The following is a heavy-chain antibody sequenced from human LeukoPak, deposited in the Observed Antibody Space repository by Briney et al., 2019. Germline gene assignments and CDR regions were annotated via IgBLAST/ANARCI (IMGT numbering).Heavy chain of an antibody. Sequence: PGGSLRLSCAAPGFTFSSYAMSWVRQAPGKGLEWVSAISGSGGSTYYADSVKGRFTISRDNSKNTLYLQMNSLRAEDTAVYYCAKDGPRYYDSSGYYYVHYWGQGTLVTVSS. J-gene: IGHJ4*02. CDR2: ISGSGGST. V-gene: IGHV3-23*01. D-gene: IGHD3-22*01. CDR3: AKDGPRYYDSSGYYYVHY. CDR1: GFTFSSYA.